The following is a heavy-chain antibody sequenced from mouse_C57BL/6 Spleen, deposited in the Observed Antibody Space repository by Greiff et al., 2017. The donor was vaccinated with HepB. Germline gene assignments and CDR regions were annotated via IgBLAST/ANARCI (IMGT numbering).Heavy chain of an antibody. CDR3: TTAMVTTGDY. Sequence: EVMLVESGAELVRPGASVKLSCTASGFNIKDDYMHWVKQRPEQGLEWIGWIDPENGDTEYASKFQGKATITADTSSNTAYLQLSSLTSEDTAVYYCTTAMVTTGDYWGQGTTLTVSS. CDR2: IDPENGDT. V-gene: IGHV14-4*01. D-gene: IGHD2-2*01. J-gene: IGHJ2*01. CDR1: GFNIKDDY.